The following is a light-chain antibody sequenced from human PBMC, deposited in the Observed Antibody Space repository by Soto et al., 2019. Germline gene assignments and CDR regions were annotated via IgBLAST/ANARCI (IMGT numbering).Light chain of an antibody. CDR1: QSISIN. V-gene: IGKV3D-15*01. J-gene: IGKJ1*01. Sequence: EIVLTHSPGTLSVSPGYIVTLSFRSSQSISINLAWYQHKPGQAPRLLIHGASTRATGVPARISGSGSGTEFTLTISSLQSEDFATYYCLKDYDYPRTFGQGTKVDIK. CDR2: GAS. CDR3: LKDYDYPRT.